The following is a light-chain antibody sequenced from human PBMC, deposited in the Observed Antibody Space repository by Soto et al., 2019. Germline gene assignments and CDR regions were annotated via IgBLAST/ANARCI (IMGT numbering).Light chain of an antibody. CDR1: SSDVGGYNY. J-gene: IGLJ1*01. CDR2: DVS. CDR3: SSYICSISLHV. Sequence: QSVLTQPASVSGSPGQSITISCTGTSSDVGGYNYVSWYQQHPGKAPKLMIYDVSNRPSGVSNRFSGSKSGNTASLTISGLQAEVDANYSGSSYICSISLHVFGTGTKVTVL. V-gene: IGLV2-14*01.